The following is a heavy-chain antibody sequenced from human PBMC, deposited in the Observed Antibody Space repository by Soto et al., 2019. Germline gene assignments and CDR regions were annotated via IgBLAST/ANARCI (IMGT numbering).Heavy chain of an antibody. D-gene: IGHD6-13*01. V-gene: IGHV3-13*01. CDR3: AKSQEIGTHFFDS. Sequence: GGSLRLSCEASGFTFSGFDMHWVRQPTGKGLEWVSSIGTAGDTYYAVSVKGRFTISRDNAKNSLSLQMNSLRAGDMAVYFCAKSQEIGTHFFDSWGQGTQVTVS. J-gene: IGHJ4*02. CDR2: IGTAGDT. CDR1: GFTFSGFD.